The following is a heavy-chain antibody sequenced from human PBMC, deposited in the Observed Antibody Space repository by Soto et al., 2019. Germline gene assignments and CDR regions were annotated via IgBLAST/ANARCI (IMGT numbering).Heavy chain of an antibody. D-gene: IGHD3-3*01. Sequence: LVTVSCKASGGTISIDTGSWVRQAPGQGLEWMGRIIPILGIANYAQKLQGRVTMTTDTSTSTAYMELRSLRSDDTAVYYCAVRRDFGVYLFDYWGQGTLVTVSS. J-gene: IGHJ4*02. CDR1: GGTISIDT. CDR3: AVRRDFGVYLFDY. CDR2: IIPILGIA. V-gene: IGHV1-69*02.